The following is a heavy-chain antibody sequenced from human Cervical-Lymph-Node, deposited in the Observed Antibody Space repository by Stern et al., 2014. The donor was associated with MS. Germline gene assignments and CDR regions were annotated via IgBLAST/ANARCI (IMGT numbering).Heavy chain of an antibody. Sequence: EESGPTLVKATQPLTLTCTFSGFALRNSGVSVAWIRQPPGKALEWLAGIYWDDEKRYSPSLKSRLSITKDASESQVVLTMTNMDPVDTATYYCTHSLHGDYYDAFDTWGQGTMVTVSS. V-gene: IGHV2-5*02. CDR2: IYWDDEK. J-gene: IGHJ3*02. CDR3: THSLHGDYYDAFDT. D-gene: IGHD4-17*01. CDR1: GFALRNSGVS.